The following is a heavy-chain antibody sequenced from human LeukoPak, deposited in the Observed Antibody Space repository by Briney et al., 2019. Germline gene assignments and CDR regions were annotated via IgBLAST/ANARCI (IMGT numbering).Heavy chain of an antibody. D-gene: IGHD3-22*01. V-gene: IGHV3-30-3*01. CDR2: ISYDGSNK. CDR1: EFTFSSYA. Sequence: GRSLRLSCAASEFTFSSYAMHWVRQAPGKGLEWVAVISYDGSNKYYADSAKGRFTISRDNSKNTLYLQMNSLRAEDTAVYYCAGALEMYYYDSSGYYSVDYWGQGTLVTVSS. J-gene: IGHJ4*02. CDR3: AGALEMYYYDSSGYYSVDY.